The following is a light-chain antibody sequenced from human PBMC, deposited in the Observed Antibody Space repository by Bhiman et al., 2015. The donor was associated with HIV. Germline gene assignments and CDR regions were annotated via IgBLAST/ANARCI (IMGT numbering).Light chain of an antibody. V-gene: IGLV3-1*01. Sequence: SYDLAQPPSVSVSPGQTAIISCSGYKLGDKYISWYQQKPGQAPVVVIFQNDDRPSGIPERFSGSKSENTATLIISGTQPLDEADYFCQAWDSGTYVFGTGTKVTVL. J-gene: IGLJ1*01. CDR1: KLGDKY. CDR2: QND. CDR3: QAWDSGTYV.